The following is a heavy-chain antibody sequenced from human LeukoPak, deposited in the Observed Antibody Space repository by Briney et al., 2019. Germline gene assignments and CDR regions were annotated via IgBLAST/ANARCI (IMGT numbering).Heavy chain of an antibody. V-gene: IGHV4-34*01. CDR1: GGSFISYY. CDR3: ARGAVYGDYSGWFDP. CDR2: TNQSGST. Sequence: SETLSLTCAVFGGSFISYYSGSIRHPPRKGMEWIGETNQSGSTNYNPSFRSRVTISVDTSKNQFSLKRSSGTAADTAVYYCARGAVYGDYSGWFDPWGQGTLVTVSS. D-gene: IGHD4-17*01. J-gene: IGHJ5*02.